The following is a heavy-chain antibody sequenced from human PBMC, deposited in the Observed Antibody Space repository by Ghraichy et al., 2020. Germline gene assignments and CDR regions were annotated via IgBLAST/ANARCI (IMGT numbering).Heavy chain of an antibody. V-gene: IGHV3-23*01. CDR3: AKDLYYYDSSGYCGGFDY. CDR1: GFTFSSYA. CDR2: ISGSGGST. D-gene: IGHD3-22*01. J-gene: IGHJ4*02. Sequence: GESLNISCAASGFTFSSYAMSWVRQAPGKGLEWVSAISGSGGSTYYADSVKGRFTISRDNSKNTLYLQMNSLRAEDTAVYYCAKDLYYYDSSGYCGGFDYWGQGTLVTVSS.